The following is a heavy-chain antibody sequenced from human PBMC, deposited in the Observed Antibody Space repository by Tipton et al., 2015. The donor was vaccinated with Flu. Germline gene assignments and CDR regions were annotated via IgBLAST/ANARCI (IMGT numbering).Heavy chain of an antibody. J-gene: IGHJ4*02. CDR3: ARRAPYCGGNCYGLFDY. CDR2: FYPGDSAT. V-gene: IGHV5-51*03. CDR1: GYRFTSYW. Sequence: QLVQSGAEVKKPGESLKISCKGSGYRFTSYWIGWVRQMPGKGLAWMAIFYPGDSATINSPSFQGLVTISAEQSISTPYLKWSSLKASDTAVYDRARRAPYCGGNCYGLFDYWGQGTLVTVSS. D-gene: IGHD2-21*01.